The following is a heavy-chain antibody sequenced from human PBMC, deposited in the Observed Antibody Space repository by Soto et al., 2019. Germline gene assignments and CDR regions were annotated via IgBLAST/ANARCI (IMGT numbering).Heavy chain of an antibody. V-gene: IGHV2-5*02. Sequence: SGPTLVKPTQTLTLTYTFSGFSLSTSGVGVGWIRQPPGKALEWLALIYWDDDKRYSPSLKSRLTITKDTSKNQVVLTMTNMDPVDTATYYCAHTSLLLWFGELRDDPSQLHYYMDVWGKGTTVTVSS. D-gene: IGHD3-10*01. CDR1: GFSLSTSGVG. CDR2: IYWDDDK. CDR3: AHTSLLLWFGELRDDPSQLHYYMDV. J-gene: IGHJ6*03.